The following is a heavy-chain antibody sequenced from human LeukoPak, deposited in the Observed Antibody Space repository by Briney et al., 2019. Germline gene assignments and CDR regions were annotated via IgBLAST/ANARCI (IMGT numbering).Heavy chain of an antibody. J-gene: IGHJ4*02. V-gene: IGHV3-9*01. CDR2: ISWNSGTL. Sequence: PGGSLRLSCAASGFRFDDYAMHWVRQAPGKGLEWVSGISWNSGTLAYADSVKGRFTISRDNAKNSLYLQMNSLRAEDTALYYCAKDLTPWSSGSYWVPDFDYWGQGTLVTVSS. CDR1: GFRFDDYA. D-gene: IGHD1-26*01. CDR3: AKDLTPWSSGSYWVPDFDY.